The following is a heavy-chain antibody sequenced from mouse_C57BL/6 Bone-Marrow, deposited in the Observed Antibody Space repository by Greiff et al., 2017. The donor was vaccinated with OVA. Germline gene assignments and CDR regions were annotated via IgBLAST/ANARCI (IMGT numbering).Heavy chain of an antibody. CDR1: GFTFSSYA. D-gene: IGHD2-4*01. V-gene: IGHV5S21*01. CDR2: ISSGGDYI. Sequence: EVKVEESEEGLVKPGGSLKLSCAASGFTFSSYAMSWVRQTPEKRLEWVAYISSGGDYIYYADTVKGRFTISRDNARNTLYLQMSSLKSEDTAMYYCTRGYYDYEGFDYWGQGTTLTVSS. J-gene: IGHJ2*01. CDR3: TRGYYDYEGFDY.